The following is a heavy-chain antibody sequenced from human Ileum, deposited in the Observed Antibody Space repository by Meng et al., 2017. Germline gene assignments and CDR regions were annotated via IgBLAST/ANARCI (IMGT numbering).Heavy chain of an antibody. J-gene: IGHJ5*02. CDR1: SFTFSSSV. Sequence: QVELVESGGGVVQPGRSLRLSCVDASFTFSSSVMHWVRQAPGKGLEWVALISNNGDNKYYADSVKGRLTISRDNSKNTLYLQMDSLRTEDTAVYYCARGGGGVCFSCWFDPWGQGTLVTVSS. V-gene: IGHV3-30-3*01. D-gene: IGHD2-21*02. CDR2: ISNNGDNK. CDR3: ARGGGGVCFSCWFDP.